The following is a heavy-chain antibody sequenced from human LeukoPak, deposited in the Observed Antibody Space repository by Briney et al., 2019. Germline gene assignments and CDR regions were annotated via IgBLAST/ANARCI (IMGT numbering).Heavy chain of an antibody. CDR3: VGVVAATYWFDP. CDR2: INPNSGGT. D-gene: IGHD2-15*01. CDR1: GYTFTGYY. Sequence: ASVKVSCKASGYTFTGYYMHWVRQAPGQGLEWMGWINPNSGGTNYAQKFQGRVTMTRDTSISTAYMELSRLRSDDTAVYYCVGVVAATYWFDPWGQGTLVTVYS. V-gene: IGHV1-2*02. J-gene: IGHJ5*02.